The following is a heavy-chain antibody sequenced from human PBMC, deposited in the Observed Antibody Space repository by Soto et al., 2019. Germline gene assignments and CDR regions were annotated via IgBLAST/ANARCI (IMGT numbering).Heavy chain of an antibody. CDR3: ACAHAPTLPFDY. V-gene: IGHV4-59*03. CDR1: CGSMRNVY. J-gene: IGHJ4*01. Sequence: TLSLTCTVSCGSMRNVYWSWIRQPPGQSLGWIGFIFHSGNAKYNPSLKSLVTISIDTSKSQFSLSLDSVTAADTAVYFCACAHAPTLPFDYWGLGTLVTVSS. CDR2: IFHSGNA. D-gene: IGHD2-15*01.